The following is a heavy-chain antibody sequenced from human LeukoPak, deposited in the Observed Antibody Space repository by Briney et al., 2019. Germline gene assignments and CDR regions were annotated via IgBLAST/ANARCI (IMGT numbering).Heavy chain of an antibody. Sequence: WASVKVSCKASGYTFTGYYMHWVRQAPGQGLEWMGWINPNSGGTNYAQKFQGRVTMTRDTSISTAYMELSRLRSDDTAVYYCARDFVRGGTPLSYWGQGTLVTVSS. CDR2: INPNSGGT. CDR1: GYTFTGYY. CDR3: ARDFVRGGTPLSY. J-gene: IGHJ4*02. D-gene: IGHD3-10*02. V-gene: IGHV1-2*02.